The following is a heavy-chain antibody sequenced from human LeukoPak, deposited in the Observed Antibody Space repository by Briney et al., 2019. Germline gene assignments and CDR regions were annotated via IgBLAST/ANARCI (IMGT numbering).Heavy chain of an antibody. V-gene: IGHV3-11*06. CDR3: ARAVSTVTTFDY. J-gene: IGHJ4*02. D-gene: IGHD4-17*01. CDR1: GFTFSDYY. Sequence: GGSLRLSCAASGFTFSDYYMSWIRQAPGKGLEWVSYISSSSSYTNYADSAKGRFTISRDNAKNSLYLQMNSLRAKDTAVYYCARAVSTVTTFDYWGQGTLVTVSS. CDR2: ISSSSSYT.